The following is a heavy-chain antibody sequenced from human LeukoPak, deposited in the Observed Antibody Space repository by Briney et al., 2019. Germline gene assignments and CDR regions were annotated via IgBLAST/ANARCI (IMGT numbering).Heavy chain of an antibody. CDR2: IHHSGST. Sequence: PSETLSLTCTVSGYSISSGYYWGWIRQPPGKGLEWIGSIHHSGSTFYNPSLKSRVTMSVETSKNQFSLKLSSVTAADTAVYYCARDSGSMARALNIWGQGTMVTVSS. V-gene: IGHV4-38-2*02. D-gene: IGHD3-10*01. CDR1: GYSISSGYY. CDR3: ARDSGSMARALNI. J-gene: IGHJ3*02.